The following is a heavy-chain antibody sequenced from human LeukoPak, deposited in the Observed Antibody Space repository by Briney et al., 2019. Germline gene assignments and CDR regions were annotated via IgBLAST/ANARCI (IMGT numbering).Heavy chain of an antibody. D-gene: IGHD1-26*01. CDR2: ISGTGVRT. J-gene: IGHJ4*02. Sequence: GGSLRLSCAASGFTFSSYAMSWVRQAPGKGLEWVSGISGTGVRTYYADSVKGRFTISRDNSKNTLYLQMNSLRAEDAAVYYCARDRVGATDYFDYWGQGTLVTVSS. V-gene: IGHV3-23*01. CDR1: GFTFSSYA. CDR3: ARDRVGATDYFDY.